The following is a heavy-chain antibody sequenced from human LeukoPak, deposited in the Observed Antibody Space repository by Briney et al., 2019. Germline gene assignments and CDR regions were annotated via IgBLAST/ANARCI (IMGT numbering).Heavy chain of an antibody. J-gene: IGHJ4*02. Sequence: GRSLRLSCAASGFTFSSYAMHWVRQAPGKGLEWVSSISSSSSYISYSDSLKGRFTISRDNAKNSLYLQMNSLRAEDTAMYYCARVKMAPHQPFDYWGQGTLVTVSS. CDR1: GFTFSSYA. D-gene: IGHD5-24*01. CDR3: ARVKMAPHQPFDY. CDR2: ISSSSSYI. V-gene: IGHV3-21*01.